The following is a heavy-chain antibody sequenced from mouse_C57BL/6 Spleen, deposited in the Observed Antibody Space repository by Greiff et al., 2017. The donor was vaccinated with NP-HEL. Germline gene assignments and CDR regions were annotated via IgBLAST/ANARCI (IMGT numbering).Heavy chain of an antibody. V-gene: IGHV1-26*01. CDR3: ARWAYEYDRYFDV. Sequence: EVQLQQSGPELVKPGASVKISCKASGYTFTNYYMNWVKQSHGKSLEWIGDINPNNGGTSYNQKFKGKATLTVDKSSSTAYMELRSLTSEDSAVYYCARWAYEYDRYFDVWGTGTTVTVSS. J-gene: IGHJ1*03. CDR2: INPNNGGT. CDR1: GYTFTNYY. D-gene: IGHD2-4*01.